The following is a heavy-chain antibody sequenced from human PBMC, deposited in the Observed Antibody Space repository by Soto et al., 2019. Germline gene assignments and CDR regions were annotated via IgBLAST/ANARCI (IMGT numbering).Heavy chain of an antibody. D-gene: IGHD4-17*01. Sequence: VGSLRLSCAASGFTFSSYEMNWVRQAPGKGLEWVSYISSSGSTIYYADSVKGRFTISRDNAKNSLYLQMNSLRAEDTAVYYCARDQNWVNGGPSYGMDVWGQGTTVTVSS. CDR3: ARDQNWVNGGPSYGMDV. V-gene: IGHV3-48*03. J-gene: IGHJ6*02. CDR2: ISSSGSTI. CDR1: GFTFSSYE.